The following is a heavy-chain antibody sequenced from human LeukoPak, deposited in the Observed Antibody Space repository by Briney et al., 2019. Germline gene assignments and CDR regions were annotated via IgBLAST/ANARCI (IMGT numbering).Heavy chain of an antibody. D-gene: IGHD3-10*01. CDR3: ARKGNAFDI. V-gene: IGHV3-74*01. CDR1: GFTFSSFW. Sequence: GGSLRLSCAASGFTFSSFWMHWVRQAPGKGLVWVSRINTDGSSTDYADSVKGRFTISRDNAENTLHLQMNSLRAEDTAVYYCARKGNAFDIWGQGTMVTVSS. CDR2: INTDGSST. J-gene: IGHJ3*02.